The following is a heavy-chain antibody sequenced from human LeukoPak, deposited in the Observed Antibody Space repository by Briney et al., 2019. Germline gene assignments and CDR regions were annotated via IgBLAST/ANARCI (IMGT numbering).Heavy chain of an antibody. J-gene: IGHJ5*02. CDR1: GFTFSSYW. D-gene: IGHD3-16*01. V-gene: IGHV3-74*01. Sequence: GGSLRLSCAASGFTFSSYWMHWARHAPGKGLVWVSRINSDGSSTSHVDSVKGRFTISRDNAKNTLYLQMNSLRAEDTAVYYCARAVSWNRFDPWGQGTLVTVSS. CDR3: ARAVSWNRFDP. CDR2: INSDGSST.